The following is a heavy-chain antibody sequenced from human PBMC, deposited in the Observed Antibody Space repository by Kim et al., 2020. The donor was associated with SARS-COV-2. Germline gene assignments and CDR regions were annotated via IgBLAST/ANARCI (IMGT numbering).Heavy chain of an antibody. J-gene: IGHJ4*02. Sequence: GGSLRLSCAASGLSFSSRGIHWVRQAPGKGLEWVAVISNDETYKNYADSVKGRFTISRDNSKNTVNLQMNSLRVEDTAWYYCARARDKSFDYWGQGTLVTVSS. CDR2: ISNDETYK. V-gene: IGHV3-30*03. CDR1: GLSFSSRG. CDR3: ARARDKSFDY.